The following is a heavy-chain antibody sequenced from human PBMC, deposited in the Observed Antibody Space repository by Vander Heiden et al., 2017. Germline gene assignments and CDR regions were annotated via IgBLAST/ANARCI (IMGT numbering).Heavy chain of an antibody. V-gene: IGHV3-21*01. CDR2: INSSSSYI. CDR3: ARAEVVVAEPFDY. CDR1: GFTLRSYS. J-gene: IGHJ4*02. D-gene: IGHD2-15*01. Sequence: EVQLVESGGGLVKPGGSLRPSCAASGFTLRSYSMNWARPAPGKGLEWVSSINSSSSYIYYADSVKGRFTISRDNAKNSLYLQMNSLRAEDTAVYYCARAEVVVAEPFDYWGQGTLVTVSS.